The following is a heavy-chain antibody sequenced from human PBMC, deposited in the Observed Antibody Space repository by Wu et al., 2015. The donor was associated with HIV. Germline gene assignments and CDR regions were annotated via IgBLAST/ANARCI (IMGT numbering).Heavy chain of an antibody. CDR3: VCRRYYCGLDV. D-gene: IGHD3-16*01. J-gene: IGHJ6*01. CDR2: ISSYKIGNT. V-gene: IGHV1-18*01. CDR1: GYTFTSYG. Sequence: QVQLLQSATEVKKPGASVKVSCKASGYTFTSYGISWVRQAPGQGLEWMGWISSYKIGNTNYAQKRSRAEVSSGDHKDTSTSTAYHGAEESLRNSDDTAVLNYVCRRYYCGLDV.